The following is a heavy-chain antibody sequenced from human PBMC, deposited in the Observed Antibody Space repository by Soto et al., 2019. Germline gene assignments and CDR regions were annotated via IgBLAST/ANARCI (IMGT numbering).Heavy chain of an antibody. Sequence: SVEVSCKASGYTFTSYGISWVRQAPGQGLEWMGWISAYNGNTNYAQKLQGRVTMTTDTSTSTAYMELRSLRSDDTAVYYCARKDRGVYCSGGSCYPDPYYYGMVVWGQGTTVSVPS. J-gene: IGHJ6*02. D-gene: IGHD2-15*01. CDR3: ARKDRGVYCSGGSCYPDPYYYGMVV. CDR1: GYTFTSYG. CDR2: ISAYNGNT. V-gene: IGHV1-18*04.